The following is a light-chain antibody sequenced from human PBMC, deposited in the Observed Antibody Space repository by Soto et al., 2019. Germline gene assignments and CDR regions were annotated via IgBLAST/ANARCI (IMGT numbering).Light chain of an antibody. Sequence: QSVLTQPPSVSGAPGQRVTISCTGSSSNIGAGYDVHWYQQLPGKAPKLLIYGNDNRPSGVPERFSGSKSGPSASLAITGLRADDEADYYCQSYGSSPSANFVFGTGTKVTVL. V-gene: IGLV1-40*01. J-gene: IGLJ1*01. CDR2: GND. CDR1: SSNIGAGYD. CDR3: QSYGSSPSANFV.